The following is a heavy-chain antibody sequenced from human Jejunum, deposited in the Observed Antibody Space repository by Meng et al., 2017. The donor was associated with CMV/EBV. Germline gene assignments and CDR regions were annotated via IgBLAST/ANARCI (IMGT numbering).Heavy chain of an antibody. D-gene: IGHD2-21*02. CDR3: ARVGAYCGGDCYHPR. V-gene: IGHV4-4*02. CDR1: GGSLSSRTW. Sequence: GQRQEAGPGLVKPSGTLSLPCAVSGGSLSSRTWWSWVRQPPGKGLGWIGEIYHSGSTNYNPSLKSRVTISVDESKNQFSLRLSSVTAADTAVYYCARVGAYCGGDCYHPRWGQGTLVTVSS. J-gene: IGHJ4*02. CDR2: IYHSGST.